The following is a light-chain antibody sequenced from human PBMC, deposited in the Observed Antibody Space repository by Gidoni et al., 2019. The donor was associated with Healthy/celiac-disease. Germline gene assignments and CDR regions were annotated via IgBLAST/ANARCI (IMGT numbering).Light chain of an antibody. CDR3: QQYYSTPHT. V-gene: IGKV4-1*01. J-gene: IGKJ1*01. Sequence: DIVMTQSPDSLAVSLGERATINCKSSQGVLYSSNNKNYLAWYQQKPGQPPKLLIYWASSRDSGVPDRFSGSGSGTDFTLTISSLQAEDVAVYYCQQYYSTPHTFGQGTKVEIK. CDR1: QGVLYSSNNKNY. CDR2: WAS.